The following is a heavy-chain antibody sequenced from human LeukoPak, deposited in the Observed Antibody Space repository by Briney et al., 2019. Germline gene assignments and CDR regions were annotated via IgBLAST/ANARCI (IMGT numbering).Heavy chain of an antibody. J-gene: IGHJ4*02. CDR2: IRYDGSNK. Sequence: GGSLRLSCAASGFTFSSYGMHWVRQAPGKGLEWVAFIRYDGSNKYYADSVKGRFTISRDNSKNTLYLQMNSLRAEDTAVYYCAKDRHYGSGSYFTFDYWGQGTLVPVSS. V-gene: IGHV3-30*02. CDR1: GFTFSSYG. D-gene: IGHD3-10*01. CDR3: AKDRHYGSGSYFTFDY.